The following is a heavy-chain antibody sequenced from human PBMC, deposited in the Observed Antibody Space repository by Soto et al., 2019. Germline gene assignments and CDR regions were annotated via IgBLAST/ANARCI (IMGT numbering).Heavy chain of an antibody. CDR1: GGTFSSYA. Sequence: QVQLVQSGAEVQKPGSSVKVSCKASGGTFSSYAISWVRQAPGQGLEWMGGIIPIFGTANYAQKFQGRVTITADESTSTAYMELSSLRSEDTAVYYCVRKNWNANYYYYYYGMDVWGQGTTVTVSS. CDR3: VRKNWNANYYYYYYGMDV. D-gene: IGHD1-1*01. CDR2: IIPIFGTA. J-gene: IGHJ6*02. V-gene: IGHV1-69*01.